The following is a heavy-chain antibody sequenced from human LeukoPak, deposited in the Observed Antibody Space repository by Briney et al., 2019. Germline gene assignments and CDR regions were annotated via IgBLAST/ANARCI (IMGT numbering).Heavy chain of an antibody. CDR2: VKYDGSTT. Sequence: GGSLRLSCAASGFTFSAYWMHWVRQAPGKGLVWVSRVKYDGSTTTYADSVRGRFTISRDNAKNILYLQMNSLRVEDTAVYYCARDLNWLLFDYWGQGTLVTVSS. J-gene: IGHJ4*02. CDR3: ARDLNWLLFDY. CDR1: GFTFSAYW. V-gene: IGHV3-74*01. D-gene: IGHD3-9*01.